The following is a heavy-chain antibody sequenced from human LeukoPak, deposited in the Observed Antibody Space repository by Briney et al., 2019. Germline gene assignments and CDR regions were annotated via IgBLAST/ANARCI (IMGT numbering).Heavy chain of an antibody. J-gene: IGHJ4*02. V-gene: IGHV3-21*04. CDR3: AKRDGHHYCFDS. D-gene: IGHD5-24*01. Sequence: GGSLRLSCVGSGFIFSSFSMNWVRQAPGKGLEWVSSISSSSSYIYYADSVKGRFTISRDNAKNSLYLQMNSLRAEDTAVYYCAKRDGHHYCFDSWGQGTLVPVSS. CDR1: GFIFSSFS. CDR2: ISSSSSYI.